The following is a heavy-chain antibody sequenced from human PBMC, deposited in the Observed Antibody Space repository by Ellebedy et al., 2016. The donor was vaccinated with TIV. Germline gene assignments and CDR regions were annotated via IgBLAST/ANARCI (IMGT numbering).Heavy chain of an antibody. CDR2: IYYSGST. CDR3: ARAVDTAMVRAFDI. J-gene: IGHJ3*02. V-gene: IGHV4-59*11. D-gene: IGHD5-18*01. CDR1: GGYLRSHY. Sequence: SETLSLXXTVSGGYLRSHYWSWIRQPPGKGLEWIGYIYYSGSTNYNPSLKSRVTISVDTSKNQFSLKLSSVTAADTAVYYCARAVDTAMVRAFDIWGQGTMVTVSS.